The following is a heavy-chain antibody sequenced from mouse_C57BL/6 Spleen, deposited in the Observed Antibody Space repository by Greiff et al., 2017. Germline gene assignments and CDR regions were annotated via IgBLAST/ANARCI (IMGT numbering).Heavy chain of an antibody. J-gene: IGHJ1*03. Sequence: VQLVESGPELVKPGASVKISCKASGYAFSSSWMNWVKQRPGKGLEWIGRIYPGDGDTNYNGKFKGKATLTADKASSTAYMQLSSLTSEDSAVYFCARDCYGSSYGYFDVWGTGTTVTVSS. V-gene: IGHV1-82*01. CDR3: ARDCYGSSYGYFDV. CDR1: GYAFSSSW. CDR2: IYPGDGDT. D-gene: IGHD1-1*01.